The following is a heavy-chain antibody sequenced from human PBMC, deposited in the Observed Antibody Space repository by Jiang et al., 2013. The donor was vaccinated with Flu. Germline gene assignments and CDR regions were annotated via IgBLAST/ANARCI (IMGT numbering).Heavy chain of an antibody. Sequence: QMPGKGLEWMGIIYPGDSDTRYSPSFQGQVTISADKSISTAYLQWSSLKASDTAMYYCASPKREYYYDSSFDYWGQGTLVTVSS. CDR2: IYPGDSDT. CDR3: ASPKREYYYDSSFDY. V-gene: IGHV5-51*01. D-gene: IGHD3-22*01. J-gene: IGHJ4*02.